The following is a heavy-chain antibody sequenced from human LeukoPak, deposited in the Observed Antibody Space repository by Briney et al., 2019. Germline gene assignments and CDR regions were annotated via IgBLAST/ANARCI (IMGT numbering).Heavy chain of an antibody. D-gene: IGHD6-13*01. J-gene: IGHJ3*02. CDR2: ISSSSSSI. CDR3: ARRKGGSSFDAFDI. CDR1: GFTLSGYS. Sequence: GGSLRLSCAASGFTLSGYSMNWVRQAPGKGLEWVSYISSSSSSIYYADSVKGRFTISRDNAKNSLYLQMNGLRAEDTAVYYCARRKGGSSFDAFDIWGQGTMVTVSS. V-gene: IGHV3-48*04.